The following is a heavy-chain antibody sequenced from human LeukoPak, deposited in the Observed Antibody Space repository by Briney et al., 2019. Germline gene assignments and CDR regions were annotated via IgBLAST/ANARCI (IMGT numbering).Heavy chain of an antibody. J-gene: IGHJ1*01. CDR3: ARDGFSAEYFQH. CDR2: IYSGGST. CDR1: GFTVSSNY. Sequence: PGGSLRLSCAASGFTVSSNYMSWVRQAPGKGLEWVSVIYSGGSTYYADSVKGRFTISRDNSKNTLYLQMDSLRAEDTAVYYCARDGFSAEYFQHWGQGTLVTVSS. V-gene: IGHV3-66*01. D-gene: IGHD6-25*01.